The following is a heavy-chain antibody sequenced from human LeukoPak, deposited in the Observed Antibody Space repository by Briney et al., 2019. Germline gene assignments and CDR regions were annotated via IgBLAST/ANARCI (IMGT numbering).Heavy chain of an antibody. Sequence: GGSLRLSCTASGFTFNNYWMSWGRQAAGKGREGAAKIKQEGSEKYYVDSVRGRFTISRDNAKNSLFLQMNTLRAEDTAVYYCARVRYYEDVWGQGTTVTVSS. D-gene: IGHD3-3*01. CDR2: IKQEGSEK. V-gene: IGHV3-7*01. CDR3: ARVRYYEDV. J-gene: IGHJ6*02. CDR1: GFTFNNYW.